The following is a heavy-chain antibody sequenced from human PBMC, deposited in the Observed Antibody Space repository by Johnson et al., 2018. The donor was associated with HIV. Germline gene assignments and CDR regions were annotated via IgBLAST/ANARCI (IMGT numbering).Heavy chain of an antibody. CDR2: IWYDGSNK. CDR3: AKDKAVASLGNAFDI. J-gene: IGHJ3*02. V-gene: IGHV3-33*06. CDR1: GFTFSTYA. Sequence: QVQLVESGGGVVQPGRSLRLSCAASGFTFSTYAMHWVRQAPGKGLEWVAVIWYDGSNKYYADSVKGRFTISRDNSKNTLYLQMNSLRADDTAVYYCAKDKAVASLGNAFDIWGQGTMVTVSS. D-gene: IGHD6-19*01.